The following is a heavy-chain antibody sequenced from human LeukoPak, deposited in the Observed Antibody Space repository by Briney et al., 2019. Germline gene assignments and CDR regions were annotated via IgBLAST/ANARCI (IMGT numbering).Heavy chain of an antibody. CDR2: INHSGST. CDR3: ARANAGGLDY. V-gene: IGHV4-34*01. D-gene: IGHD1-1*01. CDR1: GGSFSDYY. Sequence: SETLSLTCAVYGGSFSDYYWTWIRQPPGKGLEWIGEINHSGSTNYNPSLKSRVTISVDTSKNQFSLKLSSVTAADTAVYYCARANAGGLDYWGQGTLVTVSS. J-gene: IGHJ4*02.